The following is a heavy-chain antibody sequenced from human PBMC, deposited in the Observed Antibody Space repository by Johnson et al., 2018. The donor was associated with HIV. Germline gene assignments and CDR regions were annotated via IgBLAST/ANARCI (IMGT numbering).Heavy chain of an antibody. D-gene: IGHD6-6*01. V-gene: IGHV3-9*01. CDR2: ISWNSGSI. Sequence: VQLVESGGGVVQPGRSLRLSCAASGFTFDDYAMHWVRQAPGKGLEWVSGISWNSGSIGYADSVKGRFTISRDNAKNSLYLQMNSRRAEDTALYYCAKGIAARPPGDAFDILGQGTMVTVSS. CDR3: AKGIAARPPGDAFDI. J-gene: IGHJ3*02. CDR1: GFTFDDYA.